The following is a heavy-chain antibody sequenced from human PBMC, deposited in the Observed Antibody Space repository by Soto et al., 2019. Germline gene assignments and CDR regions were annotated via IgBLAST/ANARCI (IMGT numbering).Heavy chain of an antibody. Sequence: GGSLRLSCAASGFNVSGNYMSWVRQAPGQGLEWVSVIYAAGSTYYIDSVNGRFTISRDNSKNTLYLQMNSLRAEDTAVYYCASDIFKTGATGVFDIWGQGTRVTVSS. V-gene: IGHV3-66*01. CDR1: GFNVSGNY. CDR3: ASDIFKTGATGVFDI. CDR2: IYAAGST. J-gene: IGHJ3*02. D-gene: IGHD1-1*01.